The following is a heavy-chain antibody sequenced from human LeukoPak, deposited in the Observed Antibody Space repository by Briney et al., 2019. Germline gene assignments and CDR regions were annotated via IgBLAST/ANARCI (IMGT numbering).Heavy chain of an antibody. Sequence: GGSLRLSCAASGFTFSSYAMSWVRQAPGKGLEWVSAISGSGGSTYYADSVKGRLTISRDNSKNTLYLQMNSLRAEDTAVYYCAKDLDDYGDYWFDYWGQGTLVTVSS. CDR1: GFTFSSYA. J-gene: IGHJ4*02. CDR3: AKDLDDYGDYWFDY. D-gene: IGHD4-17*01. V-gene: IGHV3-23*01. CDR2: ISGSGGST.